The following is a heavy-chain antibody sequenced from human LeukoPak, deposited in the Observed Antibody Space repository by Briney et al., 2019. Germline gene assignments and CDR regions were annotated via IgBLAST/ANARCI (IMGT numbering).Heavy chain of an antibody. D-gene: IGHD2-15*01. Sequence: GGSLRLSCAASGFTFSSYAMHWVRQAPGKGLEYVSAISSNGGSTYYANSVKGRFTISRDNSKNTLYLQMGSLRAEDTAVYSCARTRVSGGTFYHPFDYWGQGTLVTVSS. J-gene: IGHJ4*02. CDR3: ARTRVSGGTFYHPFDY. CDR1: GFTFSSYA. V-gene: IGHV3-64*01. CDR2: ISSNGGST.